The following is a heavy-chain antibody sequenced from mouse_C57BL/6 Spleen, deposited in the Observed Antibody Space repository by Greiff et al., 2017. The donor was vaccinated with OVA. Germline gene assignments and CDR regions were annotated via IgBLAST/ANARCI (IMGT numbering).Heavy chain of an antibody. V-gene: IGHV1-82*01. Sequence: VQLKESGPELVKPGASVKISCKASGYAFSSSWMNWVKQRPGKGLEWIGRIYPGDGDTNYNGKFKGKATLTADKSSSTAYMQLSSLTSEDSAVYFCARKDYYGSSYFDYWGQGTTLTVSS. CDR2: IYPGDGDT. CDR3: ARKDYYGSSYFDY. D-gene: IGHD1-1*01. J-gene: IGHJ2*01. CDR1: GYAFSSSW.